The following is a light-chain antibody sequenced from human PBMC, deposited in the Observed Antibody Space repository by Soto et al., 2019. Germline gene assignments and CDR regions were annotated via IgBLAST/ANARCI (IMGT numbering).Light chain of an antibody. J-gene: IGKJ1*01. V-gene: IGKV1-6*01. CDR3: LQDYSYPWT. CDR2: AAS. CDR1: QTITNW. Sequence: IQMTQSPSILSASVGDRVTITCRSSQTITNWLAWYQQKPGKAPRLLIYAASSLQSGVPSRFSGSASGTDFTLTISSLQPEDFATYYCLQDYSYPWTFGQGTKVDIK.